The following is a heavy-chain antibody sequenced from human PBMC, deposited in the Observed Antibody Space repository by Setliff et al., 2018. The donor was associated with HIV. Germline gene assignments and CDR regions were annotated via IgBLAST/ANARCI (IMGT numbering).Heavy chain of an antibody. V-gene: IGHV4-4*02. Sequence: SETLSLTCAVSGGSISTRDWWTWVRQPPGKGLEWIGEVYHTGMTNYNPSLKSRVTISVDTSKNQFSLKVSSLTAADTAVYYCARVDHFCSDSTCYGVGIDYWGQGTLVTVSS. CDR2: VYHTGMT. D-gene: IGHD2-2*01. CDR1: GGSISTRDW. CDR3: ARVDHFCSDSTCYGVGIDY. J-gene: IGHJ4*02.